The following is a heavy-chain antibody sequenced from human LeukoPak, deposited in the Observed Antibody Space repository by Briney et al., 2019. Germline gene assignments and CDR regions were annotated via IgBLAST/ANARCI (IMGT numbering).Heavy chain of an antibody. CDR1: GGTFCSYA. CDR3: ARRATPPGIYDSSGYLKPPGYFEL. V-gene: IGHV1-69*01. J-gene: IGHJ2*01. CDR2: INPIFGTA. Sequence: GASVNDSCKACGGTFCSYAISWVRQAPGQGVAWMGGINPIFGTADYAHKIEVIVTMNAEESTSTAYMELSRLRSEDREVYYCARRATPPGIYDSSGYLKPPGYFELCGGGTLVSVSS. D-gene: IGHD3-22*01.